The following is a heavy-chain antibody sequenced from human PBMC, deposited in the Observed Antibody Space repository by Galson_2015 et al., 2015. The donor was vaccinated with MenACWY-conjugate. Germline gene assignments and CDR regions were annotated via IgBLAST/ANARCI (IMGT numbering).Heavy chain of an antibody. V-gene: IGHV3-23*01. CDR3: AKPYGDYASYFDY. Sequence: TFAASGFSFNSFAMSWVRQAPGKGLEWVSAISGSGGSTYYAESVRGRFTISRDNSKKTVYLQMNSLRAEDTAVYYCAKPYGDYASYFDYWGQGTLVAVS. D-gene: IGHD4-17*01. CDR1: GFSFNSFA. CDR2: ISGSGGST. J-gene: IGHJ4*02.